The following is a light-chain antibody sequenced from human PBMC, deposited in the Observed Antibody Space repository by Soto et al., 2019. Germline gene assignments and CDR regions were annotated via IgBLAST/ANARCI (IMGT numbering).Light chain of an antibody. J-gene: IGLJ1*01. CDR3: SSKTSSSSPFV. Sequence: QAVLTQPASVSGSPGQSITISCTGTSSDVGGYNYVSWYQHHPVKAPKLLIYEVSNRPSGVSDRFSGSRSGNTASLTISGLQADDEGDYYCSSKTSSSSPFVFGTGTKLTVL. CDR2: EVS. CDR1: SSDVGGYNY. V-gene: IGLV2-14*01.